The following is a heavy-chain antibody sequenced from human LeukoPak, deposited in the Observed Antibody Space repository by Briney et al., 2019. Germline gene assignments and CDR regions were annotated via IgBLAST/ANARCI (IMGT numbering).Heavy chain of an antibody. J-gene: IGHJ5*02. V-gene: IGHV4-39*07. D-gene: IGHD1-26*01. CDR2: IYYSGST. CDR1: GVSISSSSYY. Sequence: SETLSLTCTVSGVSISSSSYYWGWIRQPPGKGLEWIGSIYYSGSTYYNPSLKSRVTISVDTSKNQFSLKLSSVTAADTAVYYCARAEWELLGAWGQGTLVTVSS. CDR3: ARAEWELLGA.